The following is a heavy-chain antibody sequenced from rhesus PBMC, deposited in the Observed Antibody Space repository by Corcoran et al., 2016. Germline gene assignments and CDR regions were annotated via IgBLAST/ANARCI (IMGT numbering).Heavy chain of an antibody. D-gene: IGHD2-27*01. Sequence: QVQLVQSGAEVKKPGASVKVSCKASGFTFGSYAISWVRQAPGQGLEWMGVIIPLVGITNSAEKFQGRVTITADTSTSTAYMELSSLRSEDTAVYYCARGLLPEHCSGIYCYDFSLDVWGRGVLVTVSS. CDR1: GFTFGSYA. CDR3: ARGLLPEHCSGIYCYDFSLDV. CDR2: IIPLVGIT. V-gene: IGHV1-198*02. J-gene: IGHJ5-2*02.